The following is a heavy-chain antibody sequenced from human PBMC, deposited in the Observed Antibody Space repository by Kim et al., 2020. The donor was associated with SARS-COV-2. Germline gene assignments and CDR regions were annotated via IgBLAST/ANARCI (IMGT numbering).Heavy chain of an antibody. Sequence: PSFQGHVTISADKSISTAYLQWSSLKASDTAMYYCARPAYSSGWSYGMDVWGQGTTVTVSS. D-gene: IGHD6-19*01. CDR3: ARPAYSSGWSYGMDV. V-gene: IGHV5-10-1*01. J-gene: IGHJ6*02.